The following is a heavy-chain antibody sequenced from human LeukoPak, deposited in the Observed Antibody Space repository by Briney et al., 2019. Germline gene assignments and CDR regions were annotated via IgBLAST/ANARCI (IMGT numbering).Heavy chain of an antibody. CDR3: ARADSSWYYFDS. J-gene: IGHJ4*02. D-gene: IGHD6-13*01. V-gene: IGHV3-53*01. CDR2: LYSGGST. Sequence: PGGSLRLSCAASGFTVSANYMSWVRQAPGKGLEWVSVLYSGGSTYYADSVKGRFTISRDKSKNTLYLQMNSLRAEDTPLYYCARADSSWYYFDSWGQGTLVTVSS. CDR1: GFTVSANY.